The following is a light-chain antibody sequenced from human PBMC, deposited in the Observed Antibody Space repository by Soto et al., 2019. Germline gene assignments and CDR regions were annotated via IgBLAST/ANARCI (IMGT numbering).Light chain of an antibody. CDR2: DVT. CDR3: SSYTRCTTYV. Sequence: QSVLTQPASVSGSPGQSITISCTGTSSDVGGYNHVSWYQHYPGKAPKLIIYDVTNRPSGVSNRFSGSKSGNTASLTISGLQAEDEADYFCSSYTRCTTYVVGTGTKVTV. J-gene: IGLJ1*01. CDR1: SSDVGGYNH. V-gene: IGLV2-14*03.